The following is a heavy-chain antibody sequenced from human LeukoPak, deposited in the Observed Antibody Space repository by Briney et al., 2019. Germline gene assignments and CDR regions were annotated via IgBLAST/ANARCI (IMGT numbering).Heavy chain of an antibody. J-gene: IGHJ4*02. CDR3: ATYTTVTTKSDY. D-gene: IGHD4-17*01. V-gene: IGHV3-23*01. Sequence: GWSLRLSCAASGFTFSSYAMSWVRQAPGKGLEWVSAISGSGGSTYYADSVKGRFTIARDNAKNSLYLQMNSLRAEDTAVYYCATYTTVTTKSDYWGQGTLVTVSS. CDR1: GFTFSSYA. CDR2: ISGSGGST.